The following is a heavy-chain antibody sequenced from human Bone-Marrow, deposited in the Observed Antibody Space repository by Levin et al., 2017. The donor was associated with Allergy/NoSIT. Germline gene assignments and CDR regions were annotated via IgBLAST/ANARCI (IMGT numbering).Heavy chain of an antibody. Sequence: GGSLRLSCAASGFTFSSYGMHWVRQAPGKGLEWVAVISYDGSNKYYADSVKGRFTISRDNSKNTLYLQMNSLRAEDTAVYYCAKELGYYDSSGYYSAHFDYWGQGTLVTVSS. D-gene: IGHD3-22*01. CDR1: GFTFSSYG. CDR3: AKELGYYDSSGYYSAHFDY. V-gene: IGHV3-30*18. CDR2: ISYDGSNK. J-gene: IGHJ4*02.